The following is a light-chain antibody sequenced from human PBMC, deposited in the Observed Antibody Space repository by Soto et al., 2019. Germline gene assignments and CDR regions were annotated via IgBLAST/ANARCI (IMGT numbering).Light chain of an antibody. J-gene: IGKJ4*01. CDR1: QSVGTY. CDR3: QQRSGWPLT. V-gene: IGKV3-11*01. Sequence: EIVLTQSPATLSLSPGERVTLSCRTSQSVGTYLGWYQQKVGQAPRLLVYDASERATGTPARFSGSGSGTDFTLTISSLETEDFAVYYCQQRSGWPLTFGGGTKVEIK. CDR2: DAS.